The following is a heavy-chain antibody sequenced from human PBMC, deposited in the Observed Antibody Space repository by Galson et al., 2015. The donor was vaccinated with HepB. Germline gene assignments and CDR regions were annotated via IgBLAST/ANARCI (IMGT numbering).Heavy chain of an antibody. J-gene: IGHJ4*02. CDR3: ARYAYSRDWYWGRIDY. Sequence: QSGAEVKKPGASVKVSCKASDYTFSSYGITWVRQAPGQGFEWMGWISTYDGNTNYARKVQGRVTMTTDTSTSTASMELRTLTPEDTAVYYCARYAYSRDWYWGRIDYWGQGTLVTVSS. V-gene: IGHV1-18*01. CDR2: ISTYDGNT. CDR1: DYTFSSYG. D-gene: IGHD6-19*01.